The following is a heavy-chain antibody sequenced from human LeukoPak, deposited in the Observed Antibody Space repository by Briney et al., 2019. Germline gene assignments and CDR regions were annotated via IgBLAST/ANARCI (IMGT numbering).Heavy chain of an antibody. CDR3: ARAGRETMGLGELSAFDY. D-gene: IGHD3-16*02. J-gene: IGHJ4*02. V-gene: IGHV1-69*06. CDR1: GGTFSSYA. CDR2: IIPIFGTA. Sequence: EASVKVSCRASGGTFSSYAISWVRQAPGQGLEWMGGIIPIFGTANYAQKFQGRVTITADKSTSTAYMELSSLRSEDTAVYYCARAGRETMGLGELSAFDYWGQGTLVTVSS.